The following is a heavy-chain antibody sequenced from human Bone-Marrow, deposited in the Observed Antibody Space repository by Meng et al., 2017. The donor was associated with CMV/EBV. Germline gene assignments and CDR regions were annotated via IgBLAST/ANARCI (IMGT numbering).Heavy chain of an antibody. CDR2: ISAYNGNT. CDR1: GYTFTSYG. V-gene: IGHV1-18*01. J-gene: IGHJ6*02. D-gene: IGHD1-26*01. Sequence: ASVKVSCKASGYTFTSYGISWVRQAPGQGLEWMGWISAYNGNTNYAQKLQGRVTMTTDTSTSTAYMELRSLRSDDTAVYYCARHPVIVGAIADYYYYYGMDVWGQGTTATVSS. CDR3: ARHPVIVGAIADYYYYYGMDV.